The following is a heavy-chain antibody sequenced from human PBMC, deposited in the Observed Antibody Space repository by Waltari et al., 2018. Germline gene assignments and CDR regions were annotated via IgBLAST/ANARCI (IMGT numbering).Heavy chain of an antibody. CDR2: IYYSGST. V-gene: IGHV4-59*11. D-gene: IGHD3-16*01. CDR1: GGSISSHY. J-gene: IGHJ3*02. Sequence: QVQLQESGPGLVKPSETLSLPCTVSGGSISSHYWSWIRQPPGKGLEWIGYIYYSGSTNYNPSLKSRVTISVDTSKNQFSLKLSSVTAADTAVYYCARVSRGDAFDIWGQGTMVTVSS. CDR3: ARVSRGDAFDI.